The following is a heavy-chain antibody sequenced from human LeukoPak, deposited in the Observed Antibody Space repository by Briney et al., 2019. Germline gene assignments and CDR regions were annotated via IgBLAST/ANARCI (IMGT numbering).Heavy chain of an antibody. D-gene: IGHD4-17*01. CDR2: ISRSGSNT. CDR3: AKERPDYGDFDY. Sequence: GGPLRLSCAASGFTFSNYAMTWVRQAPGKGLEWVSGISRSGSNTYSTDSVKGRFTISRDNSKNTLFLQMNSLRTEDTAVYYCAKERPDYGDFDYWAREPWSPSPQ. CDR1: GFTFSNYA. V-gene: IGHV3-23*01. J-gene: IGHJ4*02.